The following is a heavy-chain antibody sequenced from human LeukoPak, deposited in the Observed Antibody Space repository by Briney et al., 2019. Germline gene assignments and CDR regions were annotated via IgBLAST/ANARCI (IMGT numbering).Heavy chain of an antibody. D-gene: IGHD6-19*01. CDR3: AKVCIAVAGGRVGYFDY. CDR1: GFTFSSYG. Sequence: GGSLRLSCAASGFTFSSYGMHWVRQAPGKGLEWVAFIRYDGSNKYYADSVKGRFTISRDNSKNTLYLQMNSLGAEDTAVYYCAKVCIAVAGGRVGYFDYWGQGTLVTVSS. V-gene: IGHV3-30*02. CDR2: IRYDGSNK. J-gene: IGHJ4*02.